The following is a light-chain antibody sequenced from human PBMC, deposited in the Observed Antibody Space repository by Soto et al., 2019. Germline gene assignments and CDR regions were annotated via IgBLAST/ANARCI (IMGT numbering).Light chain of an antibody. CDR2: GNS. V-gene: IGLV2-14*03. CDR1: TNDVGAFDY. J-gene: IGLJ1*01. Sequence: QSALAQPACVSASPGQSISISCTGTTNDVGAFDYVSWYQQHPGKPPKLIIYGNSNRPSGVPDRFSGSKSGTSASLAITGLQAEDEADYYCQSYDSSLSGYVFGTGTKVTVL. CDR3: QSYDSSLSGYV.